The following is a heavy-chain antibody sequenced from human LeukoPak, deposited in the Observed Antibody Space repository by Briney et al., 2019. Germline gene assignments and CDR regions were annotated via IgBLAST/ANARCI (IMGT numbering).Heavy chain of an antibody. J-gene: IGHJ4*02. CDR1: GFTFSSFA. D-gene: IGHD3-22*01. CDR2: ISGGGITT. Sequence: GGSLRLSCAASGFTFSSFAMTWVRLAPGKGLEWVSGISGGGITTYYADSVKGRFTISRDNSKNTLFLQMNSLRAEDTAVYCCAKNYYDSSGYYYGEDYWGQGTLVTVSS. V-gene: IGHV3-23*01. CDR3: AKNYYDSSGYYYGEDY.